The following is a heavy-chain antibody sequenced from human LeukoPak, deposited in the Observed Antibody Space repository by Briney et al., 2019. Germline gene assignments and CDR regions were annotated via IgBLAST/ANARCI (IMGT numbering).Heavy chain of an antibody. CDR1: GFTFSSYG. CDR2: IWYDGSNK. J-gene: IGHJ4*02. Sequence: GGSLRLSCAASGFTFSSYGMHWVRQAPGKGLEWVAVIWYDGSNKYYADSVKGRFTISRDNSKNTLYLQMNSLRAEDTAVYYCARAGSRLAHYFDYWGQGTLVTVSS. CDR3: ARAGSRLAHYFDY. V-gene: IGHV3-33*01. D-gene: IGHD6-19*01.